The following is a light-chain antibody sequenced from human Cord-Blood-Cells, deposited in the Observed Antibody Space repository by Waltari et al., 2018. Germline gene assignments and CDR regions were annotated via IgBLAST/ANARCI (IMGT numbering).Light chain of an antibody. V-gene: IGKV3-20*01. CDR2: GAS. Sequence: EIVLTQSPGTPSLSPGERATLSCRASPSVSSSYLAWYQQKPGQAPRLLIYGASSRATGIPDRFSGSGSGTDFTLTISRLEPEDFAVYYCQQYGSSPYTFGQGTKLEIK. J-gene: IGKJ2*01. CDR1: PSVSSSY. CDR3: QQYGSSPYT.